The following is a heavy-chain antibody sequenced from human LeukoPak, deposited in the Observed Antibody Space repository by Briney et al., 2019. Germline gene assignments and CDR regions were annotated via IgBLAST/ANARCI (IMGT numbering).Heavy chain of an antibody. CDR2: IYYSGST. CDR3: ARHVTLVGDNWFDP. Sequence: KASETLSLTCTVSGGSISSSSYYWGWIRQPPGKGLEWIGSIYYSGSTYYNPSLKSRVTISVDTSKNQFSLKLSSVTAADTAVYYCARHVTLVGDNWFDPWGQGTLVTVSS. CDR1: GGSISSSSYY. V-gene: IGHV4-39*01. J-gene: IGHJ5*02. D-gene: IGHD1-26*01.